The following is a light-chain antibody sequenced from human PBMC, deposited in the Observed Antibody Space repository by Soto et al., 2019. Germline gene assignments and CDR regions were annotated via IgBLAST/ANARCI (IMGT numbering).Light chain of an antibody. Sequence: QSVLTQPPSVSGAPGQRVTFSCTGSSSSIGAGYPVHWYQLLPGTPPKLLIYGNNVRPSGVPDRFSGSKSGTSASLAITGLQAEDEADYYCQSYDSSLSGSIFGGGTKLTVL. J-gene: IGLJ2*01. CDR2: GNN. CDR1: SSSIGAGYP. CDR3: QSYDSSLSGSI. V-gene: IGLV1-40*01.